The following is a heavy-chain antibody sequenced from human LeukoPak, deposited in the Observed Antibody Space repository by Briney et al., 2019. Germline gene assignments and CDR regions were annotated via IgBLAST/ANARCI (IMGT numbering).Heavy chain of an antibody. J-gene: IGHJ3*02. D-gene: IGHD6-19*01. V-gene: IGHV1-46*01. Sequence: GASVKVSCKAFGYTFTSNYMHWVRQAPGQGPEWMGVISPSGGSTTYAQKFQGRVTLTRDMSTSTDYLELSSLRCEDTAVYYCAKGGIAVYAFDIWGQGRMVTVP. CDR3: AKGGIAVYAFDI. CDR2: ISPSGGST. CDR1: GYTFTSNY.